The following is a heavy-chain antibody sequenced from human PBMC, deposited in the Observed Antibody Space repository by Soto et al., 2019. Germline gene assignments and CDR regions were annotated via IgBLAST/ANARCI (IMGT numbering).Heavy chain of an antibody. J-gene: IGHJ6*03. CDR3: AKGAYYYYMDV. Sequence: GGSLRLSCTASGFTFSSYAMTWVRQAPGKGLEWVSAISGSGGSTYYADSVKGRFTISRDNSKNTLYLQMNSLRVEDTAVFYCAKGAYYYYMDVWGKGTTVTVSS. CDR1: GFTFSSYA. V-gene: IGHV3-23*01. CDR2: ISGSGGST.